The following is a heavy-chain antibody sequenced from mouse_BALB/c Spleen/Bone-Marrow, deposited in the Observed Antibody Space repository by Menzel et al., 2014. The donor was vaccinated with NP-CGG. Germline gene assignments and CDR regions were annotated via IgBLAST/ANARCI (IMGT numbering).Heavy chain of an antibody. CDR2: INPSNGRT. Sequence: QVQLQQSGAELVKPGASVKLSCKASGYTFTSYWMHWVKQRPGQGLEWIGEINPSNGRTNYNEKFKSKATLTVDKSSSTAYMQLSSLTSEDSAVYYCAGGRGYCDYWGQGTTLTVSS. CDR1: GYTFTSYW. J-gene: IGHJ2*01. D-gene: IGHD3-3*01. V-gene: IGHV1S81*02. CDR3: AGGRGYCDY.